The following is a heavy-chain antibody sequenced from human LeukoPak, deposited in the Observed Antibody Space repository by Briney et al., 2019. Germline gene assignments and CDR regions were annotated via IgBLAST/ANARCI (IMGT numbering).Heavy chain of an antibody. D-gene: IGHD2-15*01. V-gene: IGHV4-30-2*01. Sequence: SQTLSLTCAVSGGSISSGGYSWSWIRQPPGRGLEWIGYIYHSGSTYYNPSLKSRVTISVDRSNNQFSLKLSSVTAADTAVYYCVSTRCSGGSCYLDYWGQGTLVTASS. CDR3: VSTRCSGGSCYLDY. CDR2: IYHSGST. CDR1: GGSISSGGYS. J-gene: IGHJ4*02.